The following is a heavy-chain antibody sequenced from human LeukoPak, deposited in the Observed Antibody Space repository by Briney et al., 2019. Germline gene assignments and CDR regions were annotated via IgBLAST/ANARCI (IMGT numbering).Heavy chain of an antibody. Sequence: GGSLRLSCAASGFTFSDYYMSWIRQAPGEGLEWVSYISSSGRTIYYADSVKGRFTISRDNAKNSLYLQMNSLRAEDTAVYFCARDPLQLWSFGYWGQGTLVTVSS. CDR1: GFTFSDYY. J-gene: IGHJ4*02. CDR3: ARDPLQLWSFGY. V-gene: IGHV3-11*01. D-gene: IGHD5-18*01. CDR2: ISSSGRTI.